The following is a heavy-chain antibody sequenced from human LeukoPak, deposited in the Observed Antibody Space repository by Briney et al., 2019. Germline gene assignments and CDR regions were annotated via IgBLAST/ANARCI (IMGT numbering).Heavy chain of an antibody. CDR3: AREVENTSGWYSHFDY. J-gene: IGHJ4*02. CDR2: ISTSSSYI. V-gene: IGHV3-21*01. Sequence: GGSLRLSCAASGFSFSSYSMNWVRQAPGKGLEWVSSISTSSSYIYYADSVKGRFTISRDNAKNSLYMQMNSLRAEDTAVYYCAREVENTSGWYSHFDYWGQGTLVTVSS. CDR1: GFSFSSYS. D-gene: IGHD6-19*01.